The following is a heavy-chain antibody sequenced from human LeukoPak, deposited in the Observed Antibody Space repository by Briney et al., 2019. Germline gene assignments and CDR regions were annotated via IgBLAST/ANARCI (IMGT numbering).Heavy chain of an antibody. Sequence: GGSLRLSCLASGFSFNSYTMNWVREAPGKGLEWVSTISPVSSYTWYAESVKGRFTISRDNPKNSLYLQMDSLRAEDTAVYYCTRGRTATGDYWGQGTLVSVSS. V-gene: IGHV3-21*01. CDR2: ISPVSSYT. J-gene: IGHJ4*02. D-gene: IGHD3-9*01. CDR1: GFSFNSYT. CDR3: TRGRTATGDY.